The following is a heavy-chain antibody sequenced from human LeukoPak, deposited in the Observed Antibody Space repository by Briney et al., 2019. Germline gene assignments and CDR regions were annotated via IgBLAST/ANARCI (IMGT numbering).Heavy chain of an antibody. CDR2: ISSSSDTI. D-gene: IGHD4-11*01. Sequence: PGGSLRLSCAASGLTFSSYSMNWVRQAPVKGLEWISYISSSSDTIYYADSVKGRFTISRDNAKNSLYLHMNSLRDEDTAVYYCARDALHPRWFFDLWGRGTLVTISS. CDR3: ARDALHPRWFFDL. V-gene: IGHV3-48*02. CDR1: GLTFSSYS. J-gene: IGHJ2*01.